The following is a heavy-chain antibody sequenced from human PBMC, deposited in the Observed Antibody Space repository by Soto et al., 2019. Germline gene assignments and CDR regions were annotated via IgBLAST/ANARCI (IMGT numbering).Heavy chain of an antibody. Sequence: EVQLVETGGGLIQPGGSLRLSCEASGFIVSSNYMSWVRQGPGKGLEWVSVIYSGGSTYYADSVKGRFTISRDNSKNTLYLQMNSLRAEDTAVYYCARASTYGSPWYYGMDVWGQGTTVTVSS. CDR2: IYSGGST. V-gene: IGHV3-53*02. J-gene: IGHJ6*02. CDR3: ARASTYGSPWYYGMDV. D-gene: IGHD3-10*01. CDR1: GFIVSSNY.